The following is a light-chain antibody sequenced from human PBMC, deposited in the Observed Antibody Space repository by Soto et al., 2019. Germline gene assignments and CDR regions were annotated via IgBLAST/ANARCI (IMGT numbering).Light chain of an antibody. J-gene: IGLJ1*01. CDR3: SSYAGTHVV. Sequence: QSALTQPPSASGSPGQSVAISCTGTSSDVGGYDYVSWYQQYPGKAPKLMIYDVTKRPSGVPDRFSGSKSGNTVSLTVSGLQAEDEADYYCSSYAGTHVVFGTGTKVTVL. CDR1: SSDVGGYDY. V-gene: IGLV2-8*01. CDR2: DVT.